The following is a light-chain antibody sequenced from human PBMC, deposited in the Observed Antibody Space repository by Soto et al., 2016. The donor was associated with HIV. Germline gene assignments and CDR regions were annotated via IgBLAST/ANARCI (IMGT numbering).Light chain of an antibody. J-gene: IGLJ1*01. Sequence: SYVLTQPPSVSVAPGKTARLTCGGNNIGSKSVHWYQQKPGQAPVLVVYDDTDRPSGIPERFSGSNSGDTATLTISRVEAGDEADYYCQVWDSSTDHNVFGTGTKVTVL. CDR1: NIGSKS. CDR3: QVWDSSTDHNV. V-gene: IGLV3-21*03. CDR2: DDT.